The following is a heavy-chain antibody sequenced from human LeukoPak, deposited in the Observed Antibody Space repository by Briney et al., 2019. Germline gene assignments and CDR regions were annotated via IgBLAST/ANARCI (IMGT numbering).Heavy chain of an antibody. CDR2: ISSSGRNS. V-gene: IGHV3-48*03. CDR1: EFTLSLYH. Sequence: GGSLRLSCAASEFTLSLYHINWVRQAPGKGLEWVAYISSSGRNSHYSDSVKGRFTISRDNAKNSLYLQMNSLRAEDTAVYYCAREPYSSSWYPGGPFDYWGQGTLVTVSS. J-gene: IGHJ4*02. CDR3: AREPYSSSWYPGGPFDY. D-gene: IGHD6-13*01.